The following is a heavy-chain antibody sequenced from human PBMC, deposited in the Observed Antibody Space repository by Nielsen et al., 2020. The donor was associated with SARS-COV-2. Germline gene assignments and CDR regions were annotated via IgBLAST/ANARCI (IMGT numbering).Heavy chain of an antibody. V-gene: IGHV3-7*03. CDR1: GFTFANHW. D-gene: IGHD3-3*01. CDR2: IKQDGSEK. Sequence: GGSLRLSCAASGFTFANHWMTWVRQAPGKGLEWVANIKQDGSEKYFVDSVQGRFTISRDNAKSSLFLQMNSLRAEDTALYHCARDMGRTIFGVVRPWVEYGMDVWGQGTTVTVSS. J-gene: IGHJ6*02. CDR3: ARDMGRTIFGVVRPWVEYGMDV.